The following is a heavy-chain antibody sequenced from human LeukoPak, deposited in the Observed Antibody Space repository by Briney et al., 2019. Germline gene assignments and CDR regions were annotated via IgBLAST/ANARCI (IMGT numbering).Heavy chain of an antibody. J-gene: IGHJ3*02. CDR3: AKDYDCSSTSCSSGPSGAFDI. V-gene: IGHV3-30*02. Sequence: GGSLRLSCAASGFTFSSYGMHWVRQAPGKGLEWVAVIWYDGSNKYYADSVKGRFTISRDNSKNTLYLQMNSLRAEDTAEYYCAKDYDCSSTSCSSGPSGAFDIWGQGTMVTVSS. CDR1: GFTFSSYG. CDR2: IWYDGSNK. D-gene: IGHD2-2*01.